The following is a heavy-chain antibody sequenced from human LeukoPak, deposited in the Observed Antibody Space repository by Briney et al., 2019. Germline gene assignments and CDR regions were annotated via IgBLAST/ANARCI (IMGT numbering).Heavy chain of an antibody. D-gene: IGHD6-13*01. V-gene: IGHV1-18*01. CDR3: ARTIAAAGGDPDYYYYMDV. CDR1: GYTFTSYG. Sequence: GASVKVSCKASGYTFTSYGISWVRQAPGQGLEWMGWISAYNGNTNYAQKLQGRVTMTTDTSTSTDYMELSSLRSEDTAVYYCARTIAAAGGDPDYYYYMDVWGKGTTVTVSS. J-gene: IGHJ6*03. CDR2: ISAYNGNT.